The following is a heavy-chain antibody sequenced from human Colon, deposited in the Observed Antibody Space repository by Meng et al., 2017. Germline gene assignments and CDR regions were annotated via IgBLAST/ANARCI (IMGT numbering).Heavy chain of an antibody. CDR2: IKQDGSEK. D-gene: IGHD6-19*01. V-gene: IGHV3-7*01. CDR1: GFTFSSYW. CDR3: ARLGYSSGWYSSYYYYGMDV. Sequence: GGSLRLSCAASGFTFSSYWMSWVRQAPGKGLAWVANIKQDGSEKYYVDSVKGRFTISRDNAKNSLYLQMNSLRAEDTAVYYCARLGYSSGWYSSYYYYGMDVWGQGTTVTVSS. J-gene: IGHJ6*02.